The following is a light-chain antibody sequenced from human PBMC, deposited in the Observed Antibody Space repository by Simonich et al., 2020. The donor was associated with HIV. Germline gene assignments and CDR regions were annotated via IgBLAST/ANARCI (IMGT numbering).Light chain of an antibody. J-gene: IGKJ4*01. CDR3: QQRTNWLT. CDR1: QSVSSY. V-gene: IGKV3-11*01. Sequence: EIVLTQSPATLSLSPGERATLSCRASQSVSSYLAWYQQKPGQAPRLRIYDASNRATGIPARFSGSGSGTDFTLTINSLEPGDSAVYYCQQRTNWLTFGGGTKVEIK. CDR2: DAS.